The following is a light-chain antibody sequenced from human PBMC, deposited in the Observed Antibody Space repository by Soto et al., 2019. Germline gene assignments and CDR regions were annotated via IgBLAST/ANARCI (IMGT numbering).Light chain of an antibody. J-gene: IGKJ1*01. CDR1: QSVSSSY. V-gene: IGKV3-20*01. CDR2: GAS. Sequence: IVLTQSPGTLSLSPGERATLSCRAIQSVSSSYLAWYQQKPGQAPRLLIYGASSRATGIPDRFSGSGSGTDFTLIISRLEPEDFAVYYCQQYGSSPRTFGQGTKVDIK. CDR3: QQYGSSPRT.